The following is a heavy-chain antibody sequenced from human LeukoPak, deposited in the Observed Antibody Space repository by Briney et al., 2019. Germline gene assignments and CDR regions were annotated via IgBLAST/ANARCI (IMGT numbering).Heavy chain of an antibody. CDR3: ARAYSSSSGSGS. Sequence: PGGSLRLSCAASGLTFSGYWMHWVRQAPGKGLVWVSRINSDGSSTSYADSVKGRFTISRDNAKNTLYLQMNSLRAEDTAVYYCARAYSSSSGSGSWGQGTLVTVSS. D-gene: IGHD6-6*01. J-gene: IGHJ5*02. CDR1: GLTFSGYW. V-gene: IGHV3-74*01. CDR2: INSDGSST.